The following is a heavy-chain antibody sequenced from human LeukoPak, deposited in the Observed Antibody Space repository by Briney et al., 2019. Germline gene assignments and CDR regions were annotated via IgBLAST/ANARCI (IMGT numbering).Heavy chain of an antibody. Sequence: VASVKVSCKASGYTFTSYAMHWVRQAPGQRLEWMGWINAGNGNTKYSQKFQGRVTITTDESTSTAYMELSSLRSEDTAVYYCARDQGTRDAFDIWGQGTMVTVSS. CDR3: ARDQGTRDAFDI. D-gene: IGHD1-1*01. CDR2: INAGNGNT. V-gene: IGHV1-3*01. J-gene: IGHJ3*02. CDR1: GYTFTSYA.